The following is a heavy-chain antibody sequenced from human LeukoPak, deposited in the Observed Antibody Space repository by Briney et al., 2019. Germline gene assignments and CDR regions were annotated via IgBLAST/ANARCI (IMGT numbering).Heavy chain of an antibody. CDR2: VKADRGET. CDR1: GFNPRHYW. J-gene: IGHJ3*01. Sequence: GGSLRLSCETSGFNPRHYWMSWVRQAPGQGLEWVANVKADRGETNYVDSVQGRFTISRDNSKNSVLLQMNTLRAEDTALYYCWRVGCSVIGCYPSVYGFDLWGQARILTVSS. CDR3: WRVGCSVIGCYPSVYGFDL. V-gene: IGHV3-7*01. D-gene: IGHD5/OR15-5a*01.